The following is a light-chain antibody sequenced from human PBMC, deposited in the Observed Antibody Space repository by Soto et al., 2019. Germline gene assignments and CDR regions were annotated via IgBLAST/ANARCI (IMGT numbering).Light chain of an antibody. J-gene: IGKJ1*01. CDR3: QKYDSAPLT. CDR2: GAS. Sequence: DIQMTQSPSSLSASVGDSVTITCRASQGISNNLAWYQQKPGKVPKLLIYGASTLQSGVPSRFSGSRSGTDFTLTISSQQPEDVATYYCQKYDSAPLTFGQGTKVDFK. V-gene: IGKV1-27*01. CDR1: QGISNN.